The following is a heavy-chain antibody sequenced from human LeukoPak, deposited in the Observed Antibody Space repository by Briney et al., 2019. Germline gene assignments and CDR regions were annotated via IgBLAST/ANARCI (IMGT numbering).Heavy chain of an antibody. Sequence: SETLSLTCTVSGRSITNYYWNWIRQPPGKDLEWIGCVSYSGRTHYSSALKSRVPISVDTSKNQFSLNLRSVTAADTAVYYCARPGRQDAYNGHYWYFDLWGRGTLVTVSS. D-gene: IGHD5-24*01. CDR2: VSYSGRT. V-gene: IGHV4-59*01. CDR1: GRSITNYY. CDR3: ARPGRQDAYNGHYWYFDL. J-gene: IGHJ2*01.